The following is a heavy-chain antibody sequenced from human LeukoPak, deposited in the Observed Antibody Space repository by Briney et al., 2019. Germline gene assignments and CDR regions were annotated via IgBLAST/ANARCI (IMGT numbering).Heavy chain of an antibody. V-gene: IGHV3-33*01. D-gene: IGHD2-8*01. CDR1: GFTFSNYA. J-gene: IGHJ3*02. CDR3: ARDPGYCFNGVCPDDAFDI. Sequence: GTSLRLSCSASGFTFSNYAMHWVRQAPGKGLEGVAVFWYVGRNKYYAACVKGRFTISRDNSKNTLYLQMDSLRPEDTAVYYCARDPGYCFNGVCPDDAFDIWGQGTMVTVSS. CDR2: FWYVGRNK.